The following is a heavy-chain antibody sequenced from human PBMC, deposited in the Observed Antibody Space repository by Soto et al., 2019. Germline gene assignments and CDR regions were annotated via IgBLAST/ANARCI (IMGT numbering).Heavy chain of an antibody. CDR2: INHSGST. Sequence: SETLSLTCAVYGGSFSGYYWSWMRQPPGKGLEWIGEINHSGSTNYNPSLKSRVTISVDTSKNQFSLKLSSVTAADTAVYYCARGRGITETRYYYYGMDVWGQGTTVTVSS. J-gene: IGHJ6*02. CDR3: ARGRGITETRYYYYGMDV. CDR1: GGSFSGYY. V-gene: IGHV4-34*01. D-gene: IGHD1-7*01.